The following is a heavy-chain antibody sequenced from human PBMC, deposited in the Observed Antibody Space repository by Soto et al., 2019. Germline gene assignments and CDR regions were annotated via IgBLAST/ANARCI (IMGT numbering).Heavy chain of an antibody. CDR3: AITSSLFDY. V-gene: IGHV3-23*01. D-gene: IGHD6-13*01. Sequence: EVQLLESGGGLVQPGGSLRLSCAASGFTFSNYAMSWVRQAPGKGLEWVSSISKSGGGTYYADSVKGRFTISRDNSKNTLYLQMNSLKAEDTAVYSCAITSSLFDYWGQGTLVTVSS. CDR1: GFTFSNYA. J-gene: IGHJ4*02. CDR2: ISKSGGGT.